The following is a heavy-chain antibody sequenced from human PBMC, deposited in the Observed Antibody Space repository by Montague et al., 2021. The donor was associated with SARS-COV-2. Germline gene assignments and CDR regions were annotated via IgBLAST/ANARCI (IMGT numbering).Heavy chain of an antibody. J-gene: IGHJ4*02. V-gene: IGHV3-48*03. CDR1: GFTFSSYV. Sequence: SLRLSCAASGFTFSSYVMNWVRQAPGKGLEWASYISSSGSTIYYADSVXGRFTISRGNAKNSLYLQMNSLRAEDTAVYYCARADTAMVIYFDYWGQGTLVTVSS. CDR3: ARADTAMVIYFDY. CDR2: ISSSGSTI. D-gene: IGHD5-18*01.